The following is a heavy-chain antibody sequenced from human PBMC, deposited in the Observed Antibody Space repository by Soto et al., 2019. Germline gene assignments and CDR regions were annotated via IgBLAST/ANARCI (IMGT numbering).Heavy chain of an antibody. CDR1: GYTFTSYG. CDR2: ISAYNGNT. J-gene: IGHJ5*02. D-gene: IGHD2-2*01. V-gene: IGHV1-18*01. Sequence: QVQLVQSGAEVKKPGASVKVSCKASGYTFTSYGISWVRQAPVQGLEWMGWISAYNGNTNYAQKLQGRVTMTTDTSRSTAYMELRSLRSDDTAVYYCARARNFVVVPAASSIDPWGQGTLVTVSS. CDR3: ARARNFVVVPAASSIDP.